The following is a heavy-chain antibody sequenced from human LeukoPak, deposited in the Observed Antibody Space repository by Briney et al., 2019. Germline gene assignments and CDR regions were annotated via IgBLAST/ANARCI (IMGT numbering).Heavy chain of an antibody. V-gene: IGHV4-34*01. CDR2: INHSGST. Sequence: SETLSLTCTVSGGSFSGYYWSWIRQPPGKGLEWIGEINHSGSTNYNPSLKSRVTISVDTSKNQFSLKLSSVTAADTAVYYCARGGLLYFDWLYNWFDPWGQGTLVTVSS. J-gene: IGHJ5*02. CDR1: GGSFSGYY. D-gene: IGHD3-9*01. CDR3: ARGGLLYFDWLYNWFDP.